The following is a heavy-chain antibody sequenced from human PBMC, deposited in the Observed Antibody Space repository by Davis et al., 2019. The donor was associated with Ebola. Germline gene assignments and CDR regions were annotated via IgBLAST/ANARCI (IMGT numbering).Heavy chain of an antibody. CDR2: VSGGGRGT. J-gene: IGHJ4*02. CDR3: ARHILVVIGVIDS. V-gene: IGHV3-23*01. D-gene: IGHD2-21*01. CDR1: GFTFSSYA. Sequence: PGGSLRLSCAASGFTFSSYAMSWVRQAPGKGLEWVSSVSGGGRGTYYADSVKGRITISRDDSKNTLYLQMHRLRAEDTAIYYCARHILVVIGVIDSWGQGTLVTVSS.